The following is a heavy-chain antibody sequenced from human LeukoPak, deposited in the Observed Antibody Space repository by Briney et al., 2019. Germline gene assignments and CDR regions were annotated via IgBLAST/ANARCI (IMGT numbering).Heavy chain of an antibody. CDR2: IWYDGSNK. CDR3: AKAPRRSLFGGYYMDV. D-gene: IGHD2-15*01. Sequence: GRSLRLSCAASGFTFSSYGMHWVRQAPGKGLEWVAVIWYDGSNKYYADSVKGRFTISRDNSKNTLYLQMNSLGAEDTAVYYCAKAPRRSLFGGYYMDVWGKGTTVTVSS. J-gene: IGHJ6*03. V-gene: IGHV3-33*06. CDR1: GFTFSSYG.